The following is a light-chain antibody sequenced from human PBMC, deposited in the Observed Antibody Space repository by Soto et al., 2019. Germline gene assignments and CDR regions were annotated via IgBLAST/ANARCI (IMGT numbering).Light chain of an antibody. CDR1: SGHSSYA. J-gene: IGLJ2*01. CDR3: QTWGTGIV. V-gene: IGLV4-69*02. Sequence: QPVLTQSPSASASLGASVKITCTLSSGHSSYAIAWHQQQPEKGPRYLMKVHSDGSHSKGDGIPDRFSGSSSGAERYLTISSLQSEDEADYYCQTWGTGIVFGGGTQLTVL. CDR2: VHSDGSH.